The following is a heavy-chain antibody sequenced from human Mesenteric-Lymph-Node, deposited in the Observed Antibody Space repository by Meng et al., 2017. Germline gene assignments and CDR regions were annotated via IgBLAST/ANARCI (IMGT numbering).Heavy chain of an antibody. V-gene: IGHV3-30*03. Sequence: QVQLVESGGGVVQPGRSLRLSCTASGFTFSSYGMHWVRQAPGKGLEWVAVISYAGSNKYYADSVKGRFTISKDNSKSTLYLQMSSLRAEDTAVYYCTGNSHIYGFDYWGPGTLVTLSS. CDR1: GFTFSSYG. CDR3: TGNSHIYGFDY. CDR2: ISYAGSNK. J-gene: IGHJ4*02. D-gene: IGHD5-18*01.